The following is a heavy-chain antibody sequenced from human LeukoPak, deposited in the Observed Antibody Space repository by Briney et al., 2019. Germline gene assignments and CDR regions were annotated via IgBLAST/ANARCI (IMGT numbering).Heavy chain of an antibody. Sequence: GGSLRLSCEASGFTFSSAWMSWVRQAPGKGLEWVGRIKSKADGGATDSVAPVKGRFIISRDDSKNTLYLQMNSLKTEDTAMYYCARLSSSSERGYFDYWGQGTLVTVSS. D-gene: IGHD6-6*01. CDR1: GFTFSSAW. CDR2: IKSKADGGAT. V-gene: IGHV3-15*01. J-gene: IGHJ4*02. CDR3: ARLSSSSERGYFDY.